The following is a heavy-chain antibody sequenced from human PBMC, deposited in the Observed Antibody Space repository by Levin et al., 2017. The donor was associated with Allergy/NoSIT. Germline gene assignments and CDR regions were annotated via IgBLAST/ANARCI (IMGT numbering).Heavy chain of an antibody. D-gene: IGHD1-26*01. CDR3: ARALIVGATSGGDY. J-gene: IGHJ4*02. CDR1: GFPFSSYW. V-gene: IGHV3-74*01. CDR2: INSDGSNK. Sequence: LSLTCAASGFPFSSYWMHWVRQAPGKGLVWVSRINSDGSNKNYADSVKGRFTISRDNAKNTLYLQMNSLRAEDTAVYYCARALIVGATSGGDYWGQGILVTVSS.